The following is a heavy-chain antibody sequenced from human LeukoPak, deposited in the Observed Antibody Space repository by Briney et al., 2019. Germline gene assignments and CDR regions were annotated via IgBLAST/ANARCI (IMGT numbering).Heavy chain of an antibody. J-gene: IGHJ6*03. CDR3: ARGVRGSTSWNSYYNYFHLDV. D-gene: IGHD1-7*01. Sequence: KPSETLSLTCAVFDGSFSDYYWSWVRQPPGKGLEWIGEINYSGRTNYYPSLTSRATLSIDTSKNQFSLKLSSVTVADTAVYYCARGVRGSTSWNSYYNYFHLDVWGKGTTVTVSS. CDR2: INYSGRT. V-gene: IGHV4-34*01. CDR1: DGSFSDYY.